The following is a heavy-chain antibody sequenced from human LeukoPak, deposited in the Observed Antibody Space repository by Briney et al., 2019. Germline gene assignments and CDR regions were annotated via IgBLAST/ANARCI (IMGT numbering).Heavy chain of an antibody. D-gene: IGHD3-3*01. Sequence: SETLSLTCAVSGYSISSGYYWGWIRQPPGKGLERIGSIYHSGSTYYNPSLKSRVTISVDTSKNQFSLKLSSVTAADTAVYYCARGPPYYDFWSGYSPNYYYYYMDVWGKGTTVTVSS. V-gene: IGHV4-38-2*01. J-gene: IGHJ6*03. CDR1: GYSISSGYY. CDR3: ARGPPYYDFWSGYSPNYYYYYMDV. CDR2: IYHSGST.